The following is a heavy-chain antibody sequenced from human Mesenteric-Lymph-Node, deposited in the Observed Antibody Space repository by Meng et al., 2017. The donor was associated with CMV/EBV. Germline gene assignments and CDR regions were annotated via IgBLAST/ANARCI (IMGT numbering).Heavy chain of an antibody. CDR1: GITFTRHD. V-gene: IGHV3-23*01. Sequence: GESLKISCAASGITFTRHDMRWVRQAPGTGLEWVSGISGSGGRTYYADSVKGRFTVSRDNAKNSLYLQINSLRAEDTAVYYCARDHPYYDFWSGYYGPSHWGQGTLVTVSS. CDR3: ARDHPYYDFWSGYYGPSH. D-gene: IGHD3-3*01. J-gene: IGHJ4*02. CDR2: ISGSGGRT.